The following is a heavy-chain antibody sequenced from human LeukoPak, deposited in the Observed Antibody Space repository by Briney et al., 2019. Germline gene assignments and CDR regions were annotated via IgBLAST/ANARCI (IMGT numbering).Heavy chain of an antibody. J-gene: IGHJ3*02. Sequence: PSETLSLTCTVSSASINEYYWSWIRQPAGKGLEWIGRIYTRANADYAPSLKSRVTMSADPSKNQLSLKLTSVTAADTAVYYCAGALTGAFRIGAFDIWGQGTLVAVSS. CDR3: AGALTGAFRIGAFDI. D-gene: IGHD7-27*01. CDR1: SASINEYY. CDR2: IYTRANA. V-gene: IGHV4-4*07.